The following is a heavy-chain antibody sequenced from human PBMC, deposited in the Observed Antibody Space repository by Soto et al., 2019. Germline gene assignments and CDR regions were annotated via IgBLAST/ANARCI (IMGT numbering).Heavy chain of an antibody. J-gene: IGHJ4*02. D-gene: IGHD1-7*01. CDR3: ANSLTRYSWNYGLFGY. V-gene: IGHV2-5*02. Sequence: QITLKESGATLVQPGQTLTLTCTFSGFSLGTTGVGVGWIRQPTGKALEWLGVIYWDDDKRYSPSLKSRLTITKDTSKNQVVLTVTNMDPVDTATYYCANSLTRYSWNYGLFGYWGQGTLVTVSA. CDR2: IYWDDDK. CDR1: GFSLGTTGVG.